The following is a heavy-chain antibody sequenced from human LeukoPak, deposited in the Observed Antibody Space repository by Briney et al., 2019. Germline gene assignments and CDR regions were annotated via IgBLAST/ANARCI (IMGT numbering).Heavy chain of an antibody. CDR1: GGSIISGDFS. CDR3: AATASNWFDP. Sequence: SETLSLTCTASGGSIISGDFSWTWIRQPPGKGLEWIGYIYYRRNTSYNPSLKCRATIPVDTSKIQFSLKLSSVTAADTAVYYCAATASNWFDPWGQGTLVTPSS. D-gene: IGHD5-18*01. V-gene: IGHV4-30-4*08. J-gene: IGHJ5*02. CDR2: IYYRRNT.